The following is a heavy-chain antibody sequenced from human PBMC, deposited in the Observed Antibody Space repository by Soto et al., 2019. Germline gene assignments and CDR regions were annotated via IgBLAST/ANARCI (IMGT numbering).Heavy chain of an antibody. V-gene: IGHV1-69*12. Sequence: QVQLVQSGAEVRQPASSVKVSCKTSGGTFSSYAISWVRQAPGQGLEWMGGIVPIVDASPYAQKFQGRVTITADESTSTVYMELSSLRSDDTAVYYCVRVVAIPGSPDNWGQGTLVTVSS. CDR3: VRVVAIPGSPDN. CDR2: IVPIVDAS. D-gene: IGHD2-15*01. CDR1: GGTFSSYA. J-gene: IGHJ4*02.